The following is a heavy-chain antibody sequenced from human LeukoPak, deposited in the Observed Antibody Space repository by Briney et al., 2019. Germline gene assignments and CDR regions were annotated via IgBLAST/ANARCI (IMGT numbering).Heavy chain of an antibody. CDR3: ARPKGDY. J-gene: IGHJ4*02. CDR1: GFTFGKYW. CDR2: IKQDGSEK. V-gene: IGHV3-7*01. Sequence: GGSLRLSCVASGFTFGKYWMHWVRQAPGKGLEWVANIKQDGSEKNYVDSVKGRFTISRDNAKNSLYLEMNSLRVEDTAAYYCARPKGDYWGQGTLVTVSS.